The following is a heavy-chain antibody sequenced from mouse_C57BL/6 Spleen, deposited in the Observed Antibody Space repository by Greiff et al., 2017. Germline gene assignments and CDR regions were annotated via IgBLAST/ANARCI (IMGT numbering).Heavy chain of an antibody. CDR2: INPSNGGT. Sequence: VQLQQPGTELVKPGASVKLSCKASGYTFTSYWMHWVKQRPGQGLEWIGNINPSNGGTNYNAKFKSKATLTVDKSSSTAYMQRSSLTSEDSAVYYCARKGGNWDYFDYWGQGTTLTVSS. CDR3: ARKGGNWDYFDY. CDR1: GYTFTSYW. J-gene: IGHJ2*01. D-gene: IGHD4-1*01. V-gene: IGHV1-53*01.